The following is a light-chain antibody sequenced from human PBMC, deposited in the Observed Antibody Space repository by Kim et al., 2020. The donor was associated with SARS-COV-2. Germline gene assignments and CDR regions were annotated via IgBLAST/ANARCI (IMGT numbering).Light chain of an antibody. Sequence: AAVGDRVTITCRASQDIGNDLGWYQQSPGRAPKRLIYGASNLQSGVPSRFSGSGSETEFTLTINSLQPEDFATYFCLQYRTYPITFGQGTRLEIK. J-gene: IGKJ5*01. CDR3: LQYRTYPIT. CDR1: QDIGND. CDR2: GAS. V-gene: IGKV1-17*01.